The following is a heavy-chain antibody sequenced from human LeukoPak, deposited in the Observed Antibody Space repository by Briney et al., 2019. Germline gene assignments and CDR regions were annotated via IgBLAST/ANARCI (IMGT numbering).Heavy chain of an antibody. D-gene: IGHD5-18*01. J-gene: IGHJ4*02. CDR2: INHNGST. CDR1: GGSFSGYY. V-gene: IGHV4-34*01. Sequence: SETLSLTCAVYGGSFSGYYWSWIRQPPGKGLEWIGEINHNGSTNYNPSLKSRVTISVDTSKNQFSLKLSSVTAADTAVYYCARGPRVTRGYSYGYFYYFDYWGQGTLVTVSS. CDR3: ARGPRVTRGYSYGYFYYFDY.